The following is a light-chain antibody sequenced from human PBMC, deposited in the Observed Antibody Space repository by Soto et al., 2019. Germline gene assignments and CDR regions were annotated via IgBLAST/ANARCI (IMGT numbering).Light chain of an antibody. Sequence: QSVLSQPASVSGSPGQTITISCTETTSDVGDNKYVSWYQQHPGTAPKLMIYEVSYRPSGVSDRFSGSRSDTAASLTISGLQADDEADYYCSSYTTNKTRVFGGGTKLTVL. CDR1: TSDVGDNKY. CDR3: SSYTTNKTRV. J-gene: IGLJ3*02. V-gene: IGLV2-14*01. CDR2: EVS.